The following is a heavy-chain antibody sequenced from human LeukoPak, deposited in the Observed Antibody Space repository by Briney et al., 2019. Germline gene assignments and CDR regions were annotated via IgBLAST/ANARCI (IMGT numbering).Heavy chain of an antibody. D-gene: IGHD3-10*01. Sequence: SETLSLTCTVSGGSISSDYWQWIRQPPGKGLEWIGYIYNSGSNNYNPSLKSRVTISIDTSKNQFSLKLTSVTVADTAVYYCATRGYRGQGTLVTVSS. CDR2: IYNSGSN. CDR3: ATRGY. J-gene: IGHJ4*02. V-gene: IGHV4-59*08. CDR1: GGSISSDY.